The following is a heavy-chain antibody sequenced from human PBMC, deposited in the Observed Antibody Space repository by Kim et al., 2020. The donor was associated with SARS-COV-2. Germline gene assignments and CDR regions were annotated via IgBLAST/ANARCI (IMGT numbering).Heavy chain of an antibody. J-gene: IGHJ4*02. D-gene: IGHD3-16*02. V-gene: IGHV3-33*01. Sequence: CPDSVMGRFTISRENSKNTLSLQMTSLRAEDTAVYYCARPNVGYIGHFDFWGQVTLVTVSS. CDR3: ARPNVGYIGHFDF.